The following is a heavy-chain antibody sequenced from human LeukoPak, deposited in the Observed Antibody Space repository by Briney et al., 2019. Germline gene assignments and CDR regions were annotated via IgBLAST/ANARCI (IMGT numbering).Heavy chain of an antibody. D-gene: IGHD3-10*01. CDR3: AREEYYGSGSWD. V-gene: IGHV3-66*01. CDR1: GFTVTSNY. CDR2: IYSGGST. J-gene: IGHJ3*01. Sequence: GGSLRLPCAASGFTVTSNYMSWVRQAPGKGLEWVSVIYSGGSTFYADSVKGRFTISRDNSKNTVYLQMNSLRAEDTAVYYCAREEYYGSGSWDWGQGTMVTVSS.